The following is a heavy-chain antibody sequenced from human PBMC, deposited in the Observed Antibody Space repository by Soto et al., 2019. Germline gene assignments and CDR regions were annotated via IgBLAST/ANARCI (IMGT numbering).Heavy chain of an antibody. V-gene: IGHV3-23*01. D-gene: IGHD1-7*01. Sequence: WESLRLSCATSGLTFSNYAMSWVRQAPGGGLEWVSSMSGSSSTTYYADSVRGRFTISRDRSKNTLYLQMSSLRAEDKALYYCAKNQERELPRVIDFWGQGTLVTVSS. CDR3: AKNQERELPRVIDF. J-gene: IGHJ4*02. CDR1: GLTFSNYA. CDR2: MSGSSSTT.